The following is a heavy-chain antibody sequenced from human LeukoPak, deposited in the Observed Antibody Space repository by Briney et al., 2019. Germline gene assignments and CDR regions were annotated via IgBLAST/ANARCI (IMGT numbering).Heavy chain of an antibody. CDR2: ISAYNGNT. V-gene: IGHV1-18*01. CDR3: ASEGPAVAGTGLYYYYYGMDV. Sequence: ASVKVSCKASGYTFTSYGISWVRQASGQGLEWMGWISAYNGNTNYAQKLQGRVTMTTDTSTSTAYMEPRSLRSEDTAVYYCASEGPAVAGTGLYYYYYGMDVWGQGTTVTVSS. CDR1: GYTFTSYG. D-gene: IGHD6-19*01. J-gene: IGHJ6*02.